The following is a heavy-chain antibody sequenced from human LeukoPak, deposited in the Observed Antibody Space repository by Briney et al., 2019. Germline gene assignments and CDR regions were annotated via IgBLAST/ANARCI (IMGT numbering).Heavy chain of an antibody. CDR1: GFTFSSYA. CDR2: ISGSGGST. Sequence: GGSLRLSCAASGFTFSSYAMSWVRQAPGKGLEWVSAISGSGGSTYYADSVKGRVTISRDNSKNTLYLQMNSLRAEDTAVYYCAKGIYDSSGYYLDYWGQGTLVTVSS. J-gene: IGHJ4*02. CDR3: AKGIYDSSGYYLDY. V-gene: IGHV3-23*01. D-gene: IGHD3-22*01.